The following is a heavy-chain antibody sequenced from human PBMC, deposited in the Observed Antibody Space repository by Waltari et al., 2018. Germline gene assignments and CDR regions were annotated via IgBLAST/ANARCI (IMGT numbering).Heavy chain of an antibody. CDR1: GFPFSSYA. J-gene: IGHJ5*02. Sequence: EVQLLESGGGLVQPAGSLRLFCAASGFPFSSYAMSWVLLAPGKGMECVSAISGSGGSTYYADSVKGQFTISRDNSKNTLYLQMNSLRAEDTAVYYCAKDRWAAAGTPEFDPWGQGTLVTVSS. CDR2: ISGSGGST. CDR3: AKDRWAAAGTPEFDP. D-gene: IGHD6-13*01. V-gene: IGHV3-23*01.